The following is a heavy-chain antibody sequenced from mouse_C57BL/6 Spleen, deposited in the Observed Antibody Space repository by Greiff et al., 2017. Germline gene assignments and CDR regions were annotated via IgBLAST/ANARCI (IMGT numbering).Heavy chain of an antibody. D-gene: IGHD1-2*01. J-gene: IGHJ1*03. Sequence: QVQLQQPGTELVKPGASVKLSCKASGYTFTSYWMHWVKQRPGQGLEWIGNINPSNGGTNYNEKFKSKATLTVDKSSSTAYMQLSSLTSDDSAVYYCARETPITTWYFDVWGTGTTVTVSS. CDR2: INPSNGGT. V-gene: IGHV1-53*01. CDR1: GYTFTSYW. CDR3: ARETPITTWYFDV.